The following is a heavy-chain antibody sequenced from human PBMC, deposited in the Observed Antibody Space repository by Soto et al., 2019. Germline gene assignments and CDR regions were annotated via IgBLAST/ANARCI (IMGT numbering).Heavy chain of an antibody. V-gene: IGHV3-23*01. CDR3: AKAGTSLYYSGMDV. CDR2: ISGSGVSI. D-gene: IGHD1-1*01. Sequence: GGSLRLSCAASGFTFTSYAMTWVRQAPGKGLEWVSGISGSGVSIDYADSVKGRFTISRDTYKNTLYLQMIGLRAEDTAVYYCAKAGTSLYYSGMDVWGQGTTVTVSS. J-gene: IGHJ6*02. CDR1: GFTFTSYA.